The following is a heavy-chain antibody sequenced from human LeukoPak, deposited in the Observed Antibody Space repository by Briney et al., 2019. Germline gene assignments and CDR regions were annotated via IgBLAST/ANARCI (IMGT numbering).Heavy chain of an antibody. D-gene: IGHD5-12*01. CDR2: ISWNSGSI. CDR1: GLTFDDYA. CDR3: AKGGGYEAQYYYYYLDV. J-gene: IGHJ6*03. V-gene: IGHV3-9*01. Sequence: PGRSLRLSCAASGLTFDDYAMHWVRQAPGKGLEWVSGISWNSGSIGYADSVKGRFTISRDNAKNSLYLQMNSLRAEDTAVYYCAKGGGYEAQYYYYYLDVWGKGTTVTISS.